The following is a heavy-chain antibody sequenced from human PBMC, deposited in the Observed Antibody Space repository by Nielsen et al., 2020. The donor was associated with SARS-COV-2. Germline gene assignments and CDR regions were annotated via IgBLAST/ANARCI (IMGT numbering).Heavy chain of an antibody. CDR2: ISAFNGNT. CDR3: ARDHTMLRGRVLYFDL. J-gene: IGHJ2*01. CDR1: GYTFIGYG. Sequence: ASVKVSCKASGYTFIGYGISWVRQAPGQGLEWMGWISAFNGNTNYAQKLQGRVTMTTDTSTSTAYMELRGLRSDDTAVYYCARDHTMLRGRVLYFDLWGRGTLVTVSS. D-gene: IGHD3-10*01. V-gene: IGHV1-18*04.